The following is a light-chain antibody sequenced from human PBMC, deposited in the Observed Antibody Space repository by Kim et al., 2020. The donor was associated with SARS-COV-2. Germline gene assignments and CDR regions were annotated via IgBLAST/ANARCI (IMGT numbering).Light chain of an antibody. V-gene: IGLV3-21*04. J-gene: IGLJ1*01. CDR3: QVWDSSSDHRYV. Sequence: GKTARINCGGNNIGSKSVHWYQQKPGQAPVLVIYYDSDRPSGIPERFSGSNSGNTATLTISRVEAGDEADYYCQVWDSSSDHRYVFGTGTKVTVL. CDR1: NIGSKS. CDR2: YDS.